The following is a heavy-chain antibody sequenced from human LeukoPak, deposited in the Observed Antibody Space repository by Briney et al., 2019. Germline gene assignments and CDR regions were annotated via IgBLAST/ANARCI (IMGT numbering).Heavy chain of an antibody. CDR3: ARAYDYIWGSYRYTSVYYFDY. V-gene: IGHV4-39*01. J-gene: IGHJ4*02. CDR2: IYYSGST. D-gene: IGHD3-16*02. Sequence: SSETLSLTCTVSGGSISSSSYYWSWIRQPPGKGLEWIGSIYYSGSTYYNPSLKSRVTISVDTSKNQFSLKLSSVTAADTAVYYCARAYDYIWGSYRYTSVYYFDYWGQGTLVTVSS. CDR1: GGSISSSSYY.